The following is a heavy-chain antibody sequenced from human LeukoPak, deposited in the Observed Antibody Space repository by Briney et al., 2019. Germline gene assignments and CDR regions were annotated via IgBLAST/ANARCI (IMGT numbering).Heavy chain of an antibody. D-gene: IGHD5-18*01. J-gene: IGHJ5*02. CDR3: ATYRQVKLPFEA. V-gene: IGHV3-48*01. Sequence: PGGSLRLSCAASGFTFSSYSMNWVRQAPGKGLEWVSYISSSSSTIYYADSVKGRFTISRDNAKNSLYLQMNSLRGEDTAIYYCATYRQVKLPFEAWGQGTLVTVSS. CDR1: GFTFSSYS. CDR2: ISSSSSTI.